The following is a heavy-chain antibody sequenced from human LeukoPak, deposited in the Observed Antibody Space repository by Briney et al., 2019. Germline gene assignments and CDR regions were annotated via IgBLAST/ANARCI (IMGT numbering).Heavy chain of an antibody. CDR1: GGSISNYY. V-gene: IGHV4-34*01. Sequence: PSETLSLTCTVSGGSISNYYWSWIRQPPGKGLEWIGEINHSGSTNYNPSLKSRVTISVDTSKNQFSLKLSSVTAADTAVYYCARPCGGDCFHNWFDPWGQGTLVTVSS. D-gene: IGHD2-21*02. CDR3: ARPCGGDCFHNWFDP. J-gene: IGHJ5*02. CDR2: INHSGST.